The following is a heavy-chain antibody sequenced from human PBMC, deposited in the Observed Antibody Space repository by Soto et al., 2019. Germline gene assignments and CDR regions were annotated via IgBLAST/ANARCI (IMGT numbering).Heavy chain of an antibody. D-gene: IGHD3-3*01. CDR1: GFTFSSYS. CDR3: ARDSVLRFLEWLGVVPFEY. Sequence: GGSLRLSCAASGFTFSSYSMNWVRQAPGKGLEWVSSISSSSSYIYYADPVKGRFTISRDNAKNSLYLQMNSLRAEDTAVYYCARDSVLRFLEWLGVVPFEYWGQGTLVTVSS. V-gene: IGHV3-21*01. J-gene: IGHJ4*02. CDR2: ISSSSSYI.